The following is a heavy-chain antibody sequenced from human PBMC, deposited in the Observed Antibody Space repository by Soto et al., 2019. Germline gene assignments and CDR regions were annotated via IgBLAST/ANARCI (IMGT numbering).Heavy chain of an antibody. CDR3: AHSSSVPCCYYFDS. Sequence: SGPTLVNPTQTLTLTCTFSGFSLSSIGVAVGWIRQPPGKALEWLALLYWNDDRRYSPSLKSRLTITKDTSKNQVVLTMTNMDPADTATYYCAHSSSVPCCYYFDSWGQGTLVTVSS. CDR1: GFSLSSIGVA. CDR2: LYWNDDR. D-gene: IGHD1-26*01. J-gene: IGHJ4*02. V-gene: IGHV2-5*01.